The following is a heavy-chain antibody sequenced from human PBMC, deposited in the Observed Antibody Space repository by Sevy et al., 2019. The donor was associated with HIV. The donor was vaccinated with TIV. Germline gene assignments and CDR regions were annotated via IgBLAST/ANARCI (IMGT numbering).Heavy chain of an antibody. CDR1: GFIFGDYG. D-gene: IGHD1-26*01. Sequence: GGSLRLSCTASGFIFGDYGMSWVRQAPGKGLEWIAFFKSKIHGGTTENAASVKGRFTISRDDSKNIVYLQMSNLKTEDTAVYYCTRWSGSRSIFDCGGEGTLVTVS. CDR2: FKSKIHGGTT. J-gene: IGHJ4*02. CDR3: TRWSGSRSIFDC. V-gene: IGHV3-49*04.